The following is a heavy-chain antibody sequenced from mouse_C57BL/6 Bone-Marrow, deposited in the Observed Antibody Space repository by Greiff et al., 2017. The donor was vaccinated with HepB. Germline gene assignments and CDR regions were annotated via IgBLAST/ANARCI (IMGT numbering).Heavy chain of an antibody. J-gene: IGHJ3*01. CDR1: GYSFTGYY. V-gene: IGHV1-31*01. Sequence: VQLQQSGPELVKPGASVKISCKASGYSFTGYYMHWVKQSHGNILDWIGYIYPYNGVSSYNQKFKGKATLTVDKSSSTAYMELRSLTSEDSAVYYWAREGYYGSSYGWFAYWGQGTLVTVSA. D-gene: IGHD1-1*01. CDR2: IYPYNGVS. CDR3: AREGYYGSSYGWFAY.